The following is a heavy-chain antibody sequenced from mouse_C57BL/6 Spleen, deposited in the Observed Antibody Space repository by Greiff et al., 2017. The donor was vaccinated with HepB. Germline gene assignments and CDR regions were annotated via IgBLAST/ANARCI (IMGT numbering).Heavy chain of an antibody. D-gene: IGHD2-4*01. CDR2: INPSTGGT. J-gene: IGHJ3*01. CDR3: ARRYYDYDGVAY. Sequence: EVQLQQSGPELVKPGASVKISCKASGYSFTGYYMNWVKQSPEKSLEWIGEINPSTGGTTYNQKLKAKATLTVDKSSSTAYMQLKCLKSEDSAVYYCARRYYDYDGVAYWGQGTLVTVSA. V-gene: IGHV1-42*01. CDR1: GYSFTGYY.